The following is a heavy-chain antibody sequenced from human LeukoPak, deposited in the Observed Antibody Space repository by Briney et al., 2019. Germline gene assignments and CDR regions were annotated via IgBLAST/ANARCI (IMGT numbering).Heavy chain of an antibody. V-gene: IGHV3-33*01. J-gene: IGHJ4*02. D-gene: IGHD2-8*01. CDR1: GFTSTSFG. CDR3: AILYAIPGDY. Sequence: GRSLRFSCAASGFTSTSFGFHWVRQAPGKGLEWVAVIRYDGTYKRYADSVRGRFTISRDNPKNTLYLQMNSLRAEDTAVYYCAILYAIPGDYWGQGTLVTVSS. CDR2: IRYDGTYK.